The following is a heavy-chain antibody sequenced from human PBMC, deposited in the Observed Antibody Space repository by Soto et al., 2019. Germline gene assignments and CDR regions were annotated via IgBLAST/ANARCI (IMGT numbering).Heavy chain of an antibody. J-gene: IGHJ6*02. CDR2: INPSGGST. Sequence: ASVKVSCRASGYTFTTYYMRWVRQAPGQGLEWMGIINPSGGSTSYAQKFQGRVTMTRDTSTSTVYMELSSLRSEDTAVYYCAREVVIPFYYYYYGMDVWCQGTTVTVSS. V-gene: IGHV1-46*01. CDR1: GYTFTTYY. CDR3: AREVVIPFYYYYYGMDV. D-gene: IGHD3-22*01.